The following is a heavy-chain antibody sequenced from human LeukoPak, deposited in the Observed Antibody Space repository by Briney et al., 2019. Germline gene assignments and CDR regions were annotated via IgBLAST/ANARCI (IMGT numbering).Heavy chain of an antibody. CDR3: AKDDGIAGFDY. CDR2: ISGSGGGT. CDR1: GFTFSTYA. J-gene: IGHJ4*02. Sequence: RPGGSLRLSCAASGFTFSTYAMSWVRQAAGKGLEWVSLISGSGGGTYYADSVKGRFTISRGNSKNTLYLQLNSLRVEDTAVYYCAKDDGIAGFDYWGQGTLVTVSS. V-gene: IGHV3-23*01. D-gene: IGHD1-26*01.